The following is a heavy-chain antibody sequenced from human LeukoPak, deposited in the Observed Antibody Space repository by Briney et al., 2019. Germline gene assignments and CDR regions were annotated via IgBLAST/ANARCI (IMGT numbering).Heavy chain of an antibody. CDR1: GGSISSSSYY. D-gene: IGHD1-26*01. CDR2: IYYSGST. CDR3: ARVGGWELLTPRFDY. J-gene: IGHJ4*02. V-gene: IGHV4-39*06. Sequence: SETLSLTCTVSGGSISSSSYYWGWIRQPPGKGLEWIGSIYYSGSTHYNPSLKSRVTISVDTSKNQFPLKLSSVTAADTAVYYCARVGGWELLTPRFDYWGQGTLVTVSS.